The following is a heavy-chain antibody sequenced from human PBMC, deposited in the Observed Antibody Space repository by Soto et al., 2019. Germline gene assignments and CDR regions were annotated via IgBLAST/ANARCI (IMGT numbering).Heavy chain of an antibody. V-gene: IGHV3-23*01. D-gene: IGHD3-22*01. Sequence: GSLRLSCAASGFTFSSYAMSWVRQAPGKGLEWVSAISGSGDTTYYADSVKGRFTISRDNYKNTLYLHMNSLRAEDTAVYYCAIDSSSGYWGQGTLVTVSS. CDR2: ISGSGDTT. CDR3: AIDSSSGY. CDR1: GFTFSSYA. J-gene: IGHJ4*02.